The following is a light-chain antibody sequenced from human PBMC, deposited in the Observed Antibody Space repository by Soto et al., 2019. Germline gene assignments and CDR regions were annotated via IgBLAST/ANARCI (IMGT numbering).Light chain of an antibody. CDR2: GVS. CDR1: SSDIGRHNF. CDR3: SSYTSTFTWV. J-gene: IGLJ3*02. V-gene: IGLV2-14*01. Sequence: QSVLTQPASVSGSPGQSITISGTGTSSDIGRHNFVSWHQQHPGKAPKFIIYGVSNRPSGVSNRFSASKSGNTATLTISGLHADDEADYYCSSYTSTFTWVFGGGPKLTVL.